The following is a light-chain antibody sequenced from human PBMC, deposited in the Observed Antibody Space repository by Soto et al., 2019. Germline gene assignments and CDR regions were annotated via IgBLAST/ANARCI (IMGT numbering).Light chain of an antibody. CDR2: GDS. V-gene: IGLV1-40*01. Sequence: QSVLTQPPSVSGAPGQRVTISCTGSSSNIGANYDVHWYQQLPGTAPKLLIYGDSNRPSGVPDRFSGSKSGTSASLAITGLQAEDEADYYCQSYDSSLGGFWVFGGGTKVTVL. CDR3: QSYDSSLGGFWV. CDR1: SSNIGANYD. J-gene: IGLJ3*02.